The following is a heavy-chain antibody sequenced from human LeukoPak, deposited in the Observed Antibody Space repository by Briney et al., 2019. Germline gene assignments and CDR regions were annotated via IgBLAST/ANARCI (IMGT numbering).Heavy chain of an antibody. CDR1: GFTFSSYE. CDR2: ISSSGSTI. Sequence: GGSLRLSCAGSGFTFSSYEMNWVRQAPGKGLEWVSYISSSGSTIYYADSVKGRFTISRDNAKKSLYLQMNSLSAEGTAVYYCARDLRGDGYNSFDYWGQGTLVTVSS. CDR3: ARDLRGDGYNSFDY. J-gene: IGHJ4*02. D-gene: IGHD5-24*01. V-gene: IGHV3-48*03.